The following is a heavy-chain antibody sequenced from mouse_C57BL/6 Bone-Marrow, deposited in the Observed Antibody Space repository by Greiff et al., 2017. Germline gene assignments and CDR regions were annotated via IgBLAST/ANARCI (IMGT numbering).Heavy chain of an antibody. J-gene: IGHJ4*01. CDR3: ASEFITTVGYAMDY. Sequence: VQLQQPGAELVKPGASVKMSCKASGYTFTSYWITWVKQRPGQGLEWIGDIYPGSGSTNYNEKFKSKDTLTVDTSSSTAYMQLSSLTSEDSAVYYCASEFITTVGYAMDYWGQGTSVTVSS. CDR1: GYTFTSYW. CDR2: IYPGSGST. D-gene: IGHD1-1*01. V-gene: IGHV1-55*01.